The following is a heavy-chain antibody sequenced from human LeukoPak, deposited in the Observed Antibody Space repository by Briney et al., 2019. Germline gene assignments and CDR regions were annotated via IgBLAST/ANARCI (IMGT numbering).Heavy chain of an antibody. D-gene: IGHD1-26*01. CDR2: INTNSGSI. J-gene: IGHJ4*02. V-gene: IGHV3-23*01. Sequence: GGSLRLSCAASGFTFSNYAMSWVRQAPGKGPEWVSAINTNSGSIYYTDSVKGRFTTSRDNSRNTLYLQMNDLRPEDTAVYSCAKQSPYGGRFGVDDDWGRGTLVTVSS. CDR3: AKQSPYGGRFGVDDD. CDR1: GFTFSNYA.